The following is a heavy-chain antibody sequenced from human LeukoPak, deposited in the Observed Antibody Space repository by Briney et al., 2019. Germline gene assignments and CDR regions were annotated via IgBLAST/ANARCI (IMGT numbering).Heavy chain of an antibody. D-gene: IGHD3-16*02. Sequence: SVKVSCKASGGTFSSYAISWVRQAPGQGLEWMGGIIPIFGTANYAQKFQGRVTITADESTSTAYMELSSLRSEDTAVYYCAGQITFGGVIVSWFDPWGQGTLVTVS. V-gene: IGHV1-69*13. CDR3: AGQITFGGVIVSWFDP. J-gene: IGHJ5*02. CDR1: GGTFSSYA. CDR2: IIPIFGTA.